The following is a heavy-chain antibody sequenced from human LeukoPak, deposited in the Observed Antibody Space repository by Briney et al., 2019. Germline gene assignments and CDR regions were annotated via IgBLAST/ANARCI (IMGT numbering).Heavy chain of an antibody. D-gene: IGHD1-26*01. Sequence: GGSLRLSCAASGFTCGGSAMCWVRQAPGKGLEWVSTIGGGGENTYYADSAKGRFTNSRDNSKNTVYLQMNSLRAEDTAVYYCAKVLSGSQDSWGQGTLVTVFS. CDR3: AKVLSGSQDS. J-gene: IGHJ4*02. V-gene: IGHV3-23*01. CDR2: IGGGGENT. CDR1: GFTCGGSA.